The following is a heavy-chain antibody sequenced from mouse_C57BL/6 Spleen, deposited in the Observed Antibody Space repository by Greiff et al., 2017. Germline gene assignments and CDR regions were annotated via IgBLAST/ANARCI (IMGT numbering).Heavy chain of an antibody. CDR1: GYSITSGYF. Sequence: EVQLVESGPGLVKPSPSLSLTCSATGYSITSGYFWYWIRQLPGNQLEWMGYISNDGSNNYYPYLKHRISITLETSKNQFFLQLNSVTTEDTATYYCARDAMDYWGQGTSVTVSS. CDR2: ISNDGSN. J-gene: IGHJ4*01. V-gene: IGHV3-6*01. CDR3: ARDAMDY.